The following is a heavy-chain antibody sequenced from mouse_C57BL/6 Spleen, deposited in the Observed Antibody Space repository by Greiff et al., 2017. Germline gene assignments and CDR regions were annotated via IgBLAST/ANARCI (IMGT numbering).Heavy chain of an antibody. Sequence: EVQLQESGGGLVKPGGSLKLSCAASGFTFSDYGMHWVRQAPEKGLEWVAYISSGSSTIYYADTVKGRFTISRDNAKNTLFLQMTSLRSEDTAMYYCARGDLGVDYWGQGTTLTVSS. CDR3: ARGDLGVDY. CDR2: ISSGSSTI. D-gene: IGHD3-3*01. J-gene: IGHJ2*01. V-gene: IGHV5-17*01. CDR1: GFTFSDYG.